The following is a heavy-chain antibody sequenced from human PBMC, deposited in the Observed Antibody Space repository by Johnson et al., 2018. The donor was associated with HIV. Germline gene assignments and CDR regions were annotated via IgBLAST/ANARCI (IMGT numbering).Heavy chain of an antibody. CDR2: INSDGSST. Sequence: VQLVESGGGLVQPGRSLRLSCAASGFTFDDYAMHWVRQAPGKGLVWVSRINSDGSSTSYADSVKCRFTISRDNAKNTLYLQMNSLRAEDTAVYYCATENNIWGQGTMVTVSS. CDR3: ATENNI. CDR1: GFTFDDYA. J-gene: IGHJ3*02. V-gene: IGHV3-74*01.